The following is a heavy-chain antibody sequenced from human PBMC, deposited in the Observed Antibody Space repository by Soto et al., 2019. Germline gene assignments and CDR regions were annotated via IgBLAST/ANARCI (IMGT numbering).Heavy chain of an antibody. V-gene: IGHV3-74*01. Sequence: PGGSLRLSCAASGFTSSVYWMHWVRQAPGKGPVWVSHINSDGSNTNYADSVKGRFTISRDNAENTLYLQMNSLRAEDTAVYYCVRDRGRPDAFDIWGQGTMVTVSS. CDR1: GFTSSVYW. CDR2: INSDGSNT. CDR3: VRDRGRPDAFDI. D-gene: IGHD3-16*01. J-gene: IGHJ3*02.